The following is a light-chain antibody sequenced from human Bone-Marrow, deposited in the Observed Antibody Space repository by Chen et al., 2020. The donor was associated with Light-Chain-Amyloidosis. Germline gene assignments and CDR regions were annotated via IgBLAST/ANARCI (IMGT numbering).Light chain of an antibody. CDR3: SSYSSSTPYV. J-gene: IGLJ1*01. CDR1: NSDVGGYNF. V-gene: IGLV2-14*03. Sequence: QSALTQPASVSGSPGQSITISCAGTNSDVGGYNFVSWYQQHPGKAPKLVIHDVSNRPSGISNRFSGSKSGNTASLTISGLQAEDEADYYCSSYSSSTPYVFGTGTTVTGL. CDR2: DVS.